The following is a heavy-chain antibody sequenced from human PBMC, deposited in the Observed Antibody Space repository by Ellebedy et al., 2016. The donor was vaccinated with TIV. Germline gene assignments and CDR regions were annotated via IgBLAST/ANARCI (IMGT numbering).Heavy chain of an antibody. CDR3: ASGRKQQLVDSYFDY. J-gene: IGHJ4*02. V-gene: IGHV3-48*01. CDR2: ISSGSSDI. CDR1: GFTFSSYS. Sequence: GGSLRLSCAASGFTFSSYSMNWVRQAPGKGLEWLSYISSGSSDIYYADSVKGRFTISRDNAKNSLYLQMNSLRAEDTAVYYCASGRKQQLVDSYFDYWGQGTLVTVSS. D-gene: IGHD6-13*01.